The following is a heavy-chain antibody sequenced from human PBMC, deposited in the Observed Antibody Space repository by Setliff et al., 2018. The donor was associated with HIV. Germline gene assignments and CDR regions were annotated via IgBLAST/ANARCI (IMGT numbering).Heavy chain of an antibody. CDR3: ARFANYYHTSGSPYYGMDV. CDR1: GFTFSRYW. J-gene: IGHJ6*02. CDR2: ISSDGSST. Sequence: QSGGSLRLSCGASGFTFSRYWMHWVRQTPGKGLVWVSRISSDGSSTSYADSVKGRFTISRDNAKNSLYLQMNSLRAEDTAVYYCARFANYYHTSGSPYYGMDVWGQGTTVTVSS. V-gene: IGHV3-74*01. D-gene: IGHD3-22*01.